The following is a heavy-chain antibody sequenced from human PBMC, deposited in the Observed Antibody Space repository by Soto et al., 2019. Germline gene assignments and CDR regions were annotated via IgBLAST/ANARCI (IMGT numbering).Heavy chain of an antibody. D-gene: IGHD6-13*01. Sequence: QVQLVESGGGVVQPGRSLRLSCAASGFTFGNFGINWVRKAPGKGLEWVEDISSDGSRKFYADSVKGRFTISRDNSKNTLYLQMNSLRTEDTAVYFCARGCSGGTNCFYFDFWGQGILVTVSS. V-gene: IGHV3-30*03. CDR2: ISSDGSRK. CDR3: ARGCSGGTNCFYFDF. J-gene: IGHJ4*02. CDR1: GFTFGNFG.